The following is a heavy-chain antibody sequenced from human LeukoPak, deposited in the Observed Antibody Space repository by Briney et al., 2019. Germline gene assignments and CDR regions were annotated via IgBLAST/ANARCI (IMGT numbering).Heavy chain of an antibody. CDR3: ARGSITIFGVVAPKVWFDP. Sequence: ASVKVSCKASGYTFTGYYMHWVRQAPGQGLEWMGWINPNSGGTNYAQKFQGRVTMTRDTSISTAYMELSRLRSDDTAAYYCARGSITIFGVVAPKVWFDPWGQGTLVTVSS. CDR1: GYTFTGYY. CDR2: INPNSGGT. D-gene: IGHD3-3*01. V-gene: IGHV1-2*02. J-gene: IGHJ5*02.